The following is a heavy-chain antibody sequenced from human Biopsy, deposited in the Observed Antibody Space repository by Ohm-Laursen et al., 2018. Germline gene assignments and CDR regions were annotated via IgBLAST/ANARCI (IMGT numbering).Heavy chain of an antibody. V-gene: IGHV1-46*01. Sequence: SVKVSCKPSGGTFINYAISWVRQAPGQGLEWMGMINPSGSTTSYPQIFQGRVTMTRDTSKSTVYMELSSLRSADTAVYFCARNTGWYGDLYYFDYWGQGTLVTVSS. CDR1: GGTFINYA. CDR2: INPSGSTT. D-gene: IGHD6-19*01. CDR3: ARNTGWYGDLYYFDY. J-gene: IGHJ4*02.